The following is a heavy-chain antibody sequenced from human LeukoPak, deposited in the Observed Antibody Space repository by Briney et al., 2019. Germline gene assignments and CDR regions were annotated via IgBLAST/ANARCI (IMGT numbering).Heavy chain of an antibody. Sequence: PGGSLRLSCAASGFTFSFYAMSWVRQAPGKGLEWVSAVSGSGGSTYYADSVKGRFTISRDNSKNTLYLQMNSLRAEDTAVYYCAKDFYGSTSGGFDYWGQGTLVTVSS. CDR3: AKDFYGSTSGGFDY. CDR2: VSGSGGST. D-gene: IGHD6-13*01. J-gene: IGHJ4*02. CDR1: GFTFSFYA. V-gene: IGHV3-23*01.